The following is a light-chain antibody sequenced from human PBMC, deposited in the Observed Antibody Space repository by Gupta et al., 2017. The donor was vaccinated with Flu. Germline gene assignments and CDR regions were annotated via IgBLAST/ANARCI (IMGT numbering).Light chain of an antibody. V-gene: IGKV3-15*01. CDR3: QQYNKWPSCT. J-gene: IGKJ2*02. CDR2: GAS. CDR1: QSVSSN. Sequence: EIVMTQSPATLSVSPGERATLSCRASQSVSSNLAWYQQKPGQAPRLLIDGASTRATGIPARCSGSGSGTEFTLTIRSRQSEDFAVYCCQQYNKWPSCTFGEGTKVEIK.